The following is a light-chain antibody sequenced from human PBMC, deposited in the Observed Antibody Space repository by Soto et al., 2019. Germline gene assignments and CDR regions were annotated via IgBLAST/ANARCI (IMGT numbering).Light chain of an antibody. CDR1: QSISGK. CDR2: GAS. J-gene: IGKJ5*01. Sequence: EIVMTQSPATLSVYAGERATLSCRASQSISGKLAWYQQRPGQAPRLLVYGASTRATGIPARFSATGSGTEFTLTISSLQSDDFAVYYCQQYNSWTLITFGQGTRLEIK. V-gene: IGKV3-15*01. CDR3: QQYNSWTLIT.